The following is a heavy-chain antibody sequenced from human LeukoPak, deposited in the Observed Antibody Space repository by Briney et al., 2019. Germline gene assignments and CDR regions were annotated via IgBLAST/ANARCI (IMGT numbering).Heavy chain of an antibody. V-gene: IGHV3-23*01. J-gene: IGHJ1*01. D-gene: IGHD6-19*01. CDR2: ISGSGGST. Sequence: PGGSLRLSCAASGFTFSSYAMSRVRQAPGKGLEWVSAISGSGGSTYYADSVKGRFTISRDNSKNTLYLQMNSLRAEDTAVYCCAKEGGGQWLVPPLDFQHWGQGTLVTVSS. CDR3: AKEGGGQWLVPPLDFQH. CDR1: GFTFSSYA.